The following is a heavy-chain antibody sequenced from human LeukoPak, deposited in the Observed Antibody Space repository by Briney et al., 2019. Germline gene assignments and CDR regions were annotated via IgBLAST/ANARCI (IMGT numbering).Heavy chain of an antibody. CDR3: ARAYSGSYLGYYFDY. J-gene: IGHJ4*02. Sequence: PSETLSLTCAVYGGSFSGYYWSWIRQPPGKGLEWIGEINHSGSTNYNPSLKSRVTISVDTSKNQFSLKLSSVTAADTAVYYCARAYSGSYLGYYFDYWGQGTLVTVSS. V-gene: IGHV4-34*01. CDR1: GGSFSGYY. D-gene: IGHD1-26*01. CDR2: INHSGST.